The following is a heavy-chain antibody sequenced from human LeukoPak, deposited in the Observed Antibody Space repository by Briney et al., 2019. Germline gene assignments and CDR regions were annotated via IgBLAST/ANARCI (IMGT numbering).Heavy chain of an antibody. Sequence: GGSLRLSCAASGFTFNSFAMSWVRQAPGKGLEWVSSLSGSDGSSHYADFVKGRFTISRDNSKNTLHLQMNSLRAEDTAVYYCAKSLGVGGYTRYKGFDQWGQGTLVTVSS. CDR3: AKSLGVGGYTRYKGFDQ. CDR1: GFTFNSFA. D-gene: IGHD3-16*02. J-gene: IGHJ4*02. V-gene: IGHV3-23*01. CDR2: LSGSDGSS.